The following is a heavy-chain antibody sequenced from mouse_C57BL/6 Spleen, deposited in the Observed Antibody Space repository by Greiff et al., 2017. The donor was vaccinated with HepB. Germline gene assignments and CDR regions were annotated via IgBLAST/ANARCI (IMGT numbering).Heavy chain of an antibody. CDR2: INPSNGGT. CDR1: GYTFTSYW. Sequence: QVQLQQPGTELVKPGASVKLSCKASGYTFTSYWMHWVKQRPGQGLEWIGNINPSNGGTNYNEKFKSKATLTVDKSSSTAYMELSSLTSEDSAVYYCARKRIITVGNWYFDVWGTGTTVTVSS. D-gene: IGHD1-1*01. V-gene: IGHV1-53*01. J-gene: IGHJ1*03. CDR3: ARKRIITVGNWYFDV.